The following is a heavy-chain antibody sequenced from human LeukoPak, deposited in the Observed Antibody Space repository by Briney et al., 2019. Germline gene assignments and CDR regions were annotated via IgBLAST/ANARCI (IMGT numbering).Heavy chain of an antibody. CDR2: IYYSGST. J-gene: IGHJ4*02. Sequence: SETLFLTCTVSGGSISSYYWSWIRQPPGKGLEWIGYIYYSGSTNYNPSLKSRVTISVDTSKNQFSLKLSSVTAADTAVYYCARHVDTAMLNFDYWGQGTLVTVSS. CDR1: GGSISSYY. D-gene: IGHD5-18*01. V-gene: IGHV4-59*01. CDR3: ARHVDTAMLNFDY.